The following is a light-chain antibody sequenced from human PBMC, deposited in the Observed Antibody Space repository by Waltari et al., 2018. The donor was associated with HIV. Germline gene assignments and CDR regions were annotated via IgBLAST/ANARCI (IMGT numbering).Light chain of an antibody. CDR3: AAWDDSLNGM. Sequence: QSVLTQPPSVSGTPGQTVTISCSGSSSNIRSNTVNWYQHLPGAAPNLLIYTNDQRPSGVPDRFSGSKSGTSASLAISGLQSADEADYYCAAWDDSLNGMFGGGTKLTVL. CDR1: SSNIRSNT. J-gene: IGLJ3*02. V-gene: IGLV1-44*01. CDR2: TND.